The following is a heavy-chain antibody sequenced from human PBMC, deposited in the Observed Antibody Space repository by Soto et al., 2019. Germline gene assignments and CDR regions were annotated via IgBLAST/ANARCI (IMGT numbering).Heavy chain of an antibody. V-gene: IGHV4-59*01. D-gene: IGHD3-16*01. CDR3: ARVEGRLGEPLYSYGMEV. Sequence: SETLSLTCTVSCCSISSYYWSWIRHPPGNGLEWIGYIYYSGSTNYNPSLKSRVTISVDTSKNQFSLKLSSVTAADTAVYYCARVEGRLGEPLYSYGMEVWGQGTTVIVSS. J-gene: IGHJ6*01. CDR2: IYYSGST. CDR1: CCSISSYY.